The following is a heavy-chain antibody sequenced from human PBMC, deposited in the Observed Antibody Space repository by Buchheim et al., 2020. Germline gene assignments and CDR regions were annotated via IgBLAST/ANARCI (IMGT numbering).Heavy chain of an antibody. Sequence: EVQLVESGGGLVQPGGSLRLSCAASGFTFSSYSMNWVRQAPGKGLEWVSYISSSSSTIYYADSVKGRFTISSDNAKNSLYLQMNSLRAEDTAVYYCARDVDYYDSSGYGLYYYYGMDVWGQGTT. V-gene: IGHV3-48*04. D-gene: IGHD3-22*01. J-gene: IGHJ6*02. CDR2: ISSSSSTI. CDR3: ARDVDYYDSSGYGLYYYYGMDV. CDR1: GFTFSSYS.